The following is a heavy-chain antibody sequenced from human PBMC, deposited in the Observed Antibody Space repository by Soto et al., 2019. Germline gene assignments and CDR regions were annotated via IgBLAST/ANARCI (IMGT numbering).Heavy chain of an antibody. D-gene: IGHD3-10*01. Sequence: QVQLQESGPRLVKPLQTLSLTCTVSGDSINSGDYYWSWIRQPPGRGLEWVGYSFYSGITDYNPSLQSRMTISMDTSKNQFPTRFNSVTAADTAVYFGARWSGVGVAGMDVWGQGTTVSVSS. V-gene: IGHV4-30-4*01. J-gene: IGHJ6*02. CDR2: SFYSGIT. CDR3: ARWSGVGVAGMDV. CDR1: GDSINSGDYY.